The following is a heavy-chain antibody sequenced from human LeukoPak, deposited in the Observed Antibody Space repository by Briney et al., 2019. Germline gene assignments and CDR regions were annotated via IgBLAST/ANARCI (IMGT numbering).Heavy chain of an antibody. CDR1: GFTFSNAW. J-gene: IGHJ6*03. V-gene: IGHV3-15*01. Sequence: GGSLRLSCAASGFTFSNAWMSWVRQAPGKGLEWVGRIKSKTDGGTTDYAAPVKGRFTISRDDSKNTLYLQLNSLKTEDTAVYYCTTNYYDSSGYYPYYYYYYMDVWGKGTTVTVSS. D-gene: IGHD3-22*01. CDR2: IKSKTDGGTT. CDR3: TTNYYDSSGYYPYYYYYYMDV.